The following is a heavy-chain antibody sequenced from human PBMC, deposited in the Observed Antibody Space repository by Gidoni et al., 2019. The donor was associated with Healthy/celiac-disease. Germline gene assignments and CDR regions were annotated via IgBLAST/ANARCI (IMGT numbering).Heavy chain of an antibody. CDR2: ISYDGSNK. CDR3: ARSRRIAATVDIYPASANFDY. Sequence: QVQLVESGGGAVQPGRSLRLSCAASGSTFSSYALTWVRQAPGKGLEWVAVISYDGSNKYYADSVKGRFTISRDNSKNTLYLQMNSLRAEDTAVYYCARSRRIAATVDIYPASANFDYWGQGTLVTVSS. CDR1: GSTFSSYA. V-gene: IGHV3-30-3*01. J-gene: IGHJ4*02. D-gene: IGHD6-13*01.